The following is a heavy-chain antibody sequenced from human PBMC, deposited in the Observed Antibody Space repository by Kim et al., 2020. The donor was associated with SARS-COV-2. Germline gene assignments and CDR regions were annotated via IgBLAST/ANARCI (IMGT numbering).Heavy chain of an antibody. D-gene: IGHD3-10*01. J-gene: IGHJ4*02. CDR1: GFIFGDHA. CDR3: ATDSGGSGSDLDY. V-gene: IGHV3-30*04. Sequence: GGSLRLSCAASGFIFGDHAMHWVRQAPGKGLEWVAVISHDGNKKQYIDSVQGRFTVSKVKSNDTLFLQMNSLRTEDTAVYYCATDSGGSGSDLDYWGQGTLVTVSS. CDR2: ISHDGNKK.